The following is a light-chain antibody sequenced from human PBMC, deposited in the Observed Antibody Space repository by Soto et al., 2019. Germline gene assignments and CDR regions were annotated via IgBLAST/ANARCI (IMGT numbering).Light chain of an antibody. CDR1: SSDVGGYNY. J-gene: IGLJ3*02. CDR2: EVS. V-gene: IGLV2-14*01. CDR3: SSYTSSSTRV. Sequence: ALTQPASVSGSPGQSITISCTGTSSDVGGYNYVSWYQQHPGKAPKLMIYEVSNRPSGVSNRFSGSKSGNTASLTISGLQAEDEAYYYCSSYTSSSTRVFGGGTKLTVL.